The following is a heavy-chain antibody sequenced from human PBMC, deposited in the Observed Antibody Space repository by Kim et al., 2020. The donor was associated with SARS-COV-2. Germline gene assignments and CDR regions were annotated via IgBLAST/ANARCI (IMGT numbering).Heavy chain of an antibody. CDR1: GFTFGDYA. Sequence: GGSLRLSCAASGFTFGDYAMHWVRQAPGKGLEWVSGISWNSGSIGYADSVKGRFTISRDNAKNSLYLQMNSLRAEDTALYYCAKDLELAYYYDSSGSYGMDVWGQGTTVTVSS. D-gene: IGHD3-22*01. V-gene: IGHV3-9*01. CDR2: ISWNSGSI. J-gene: IGHJ6*02. CDR3: AKDLELAYYYDSSGSYGMDV.